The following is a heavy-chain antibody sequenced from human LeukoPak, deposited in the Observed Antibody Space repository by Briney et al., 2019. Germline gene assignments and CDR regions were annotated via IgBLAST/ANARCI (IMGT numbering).Heavy chain of an antibody. V-gene: IGHV4-38-2*02. D-gene: IGHD4-17*01. CDR2: IYHSGST. Sequence: PSETLSLTCSVSGYSISSGYYWGWIRQPPGKGLEWIGSIYHSGSTYHNPSLKSRVTISVNTTNNQFSLRLSSVTAADTAVYFCARFYYGDFNFDYWGQGTLVTVSS. CDR3: ARFYYGDFNFDY. J-gene: IGHJ4*02. CDR1: GYSISSGYY.